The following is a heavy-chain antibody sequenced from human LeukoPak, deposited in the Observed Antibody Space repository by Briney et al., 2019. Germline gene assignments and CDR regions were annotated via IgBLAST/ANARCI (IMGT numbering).Heavy chain of an antibody. CDR3: ARLLGGATGCWGSYYYYMDV. V-gene: IGHV3-48*04. J-gene: IGHJ6*03. Sequence: GGSLRLSCAASGFTFCCYNMNWVRRAPGKGLEWISYITSGSDTIYYADSVRGRFTISRDNAKNSLFLQMNSLRADDSAVYYCARLLGGATGCWGSYYYYMDVWGRGTTVTVSS. D-gene: IGHD1-26*01. CDR2: ITSGSDTI. CDR1: GFTFCCYN.